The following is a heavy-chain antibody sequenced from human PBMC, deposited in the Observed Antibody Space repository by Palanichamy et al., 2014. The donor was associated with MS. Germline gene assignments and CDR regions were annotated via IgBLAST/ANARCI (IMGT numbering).Heavy chain of an antibody. CDR1: GFTFDNYG. V-gene: IGHV3-20*04. CDR3: ARGRRPFSTGWYWFDT. CDR2: INWNGGTT. J-gene: IGHJ5*01. Sequence: EVQLVESGGGVIRPGGSLRLSCAASGFTFDNYGMTWVRQAPGKGLEWVSSINWNGGTTAYADSVKGRFTISRDNVKNSLSLSMNSLRAEDTAFYYCARGRRPFSTGWYWFDTWGQETLVIVSS. D-gene: IGHD6-19*01.